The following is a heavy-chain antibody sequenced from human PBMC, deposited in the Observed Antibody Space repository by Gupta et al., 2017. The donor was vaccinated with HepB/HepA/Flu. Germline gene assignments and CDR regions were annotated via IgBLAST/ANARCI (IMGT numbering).Heavy chain of an antibody. CDR2: ISYDGSNK. D-gene: IGHD6-19*01. CDR3: ARVGSGLFDY. V-gene: IGHV3-30-3*01. Sequence: QVQLVESGGCVVQPGRSLRLSCAASGFTFSSSAMHWVRQAPGKGLEWVAVISYDGSNKYYADSVKGRFTISRDNSKNTLYLQMNSLRAEDTAVYYCARVGSGLFDYWGQGTLVTGSS. J-gene: IGHJ4*02. CDR1: GFTFSSSA.